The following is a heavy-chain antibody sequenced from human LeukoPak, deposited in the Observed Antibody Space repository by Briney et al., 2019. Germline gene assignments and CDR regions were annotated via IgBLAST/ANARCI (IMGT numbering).Heavy chain of an antibody. Sequence: GESLKISCKGSGYIFISYWIGWVRQTPGKGLEWMGIIFPGDSDARYSPSFQGQVTISADKSISTAYLQWSSLKASDTAMYYCARTTVVGSFDYWGQGTLVTVSS. J-gene: IGHJ4*02. CDR2: IFPGDSDA. CDR3: ARTTVVGSFDY. CDR1: GYIFISYW. D-gene: IGHD4-23*01. V-gene: IGHV5-51*01.